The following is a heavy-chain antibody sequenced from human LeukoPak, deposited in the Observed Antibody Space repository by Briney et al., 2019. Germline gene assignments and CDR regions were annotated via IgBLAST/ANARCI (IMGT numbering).Heavy chain of an antibody. CDR3: ARGPIIDIVIVPAADDYYYMDV. J-gene: IGHJ6*03. CDR2: INPSGGST. D-gene: IGHD2-2*01. Sequence: ASVKVSCKASGYTFNSDYMHWVRQAPGQGLEWMGIINPSGGSTSYAQKFQGRVTMTRDTSTSTVYMELSSLRSEDTAVYYCARGPIIDIVIVPAADDYYYMDVWGKGTTVTVSS. CDR1: GYTFNSDY. V-gene: IGHV1-46*02.